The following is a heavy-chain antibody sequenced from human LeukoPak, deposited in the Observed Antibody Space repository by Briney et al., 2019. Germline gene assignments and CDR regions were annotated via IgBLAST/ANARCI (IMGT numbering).Heavy chain of an antibody. D-gene: IGHD3-22*01. CDR1: GYIFTGYC. CDR3: ARSRLDGYDSGGYLYYFDY. J-gene: IGHJ4*02. CDR2: INPNTDIT. V-gene: IGHV1-2*06. Sequence: ASVKVSCKASGYIFTGYCVHWVRQAPGQGLEWIGRINPNTDITSYAQKFQGRVTVTRDTSINTAYMELSSLRSDDTAVYYCARSRLDGYDSGGYLYYFDYWGQGTLVTVSS.